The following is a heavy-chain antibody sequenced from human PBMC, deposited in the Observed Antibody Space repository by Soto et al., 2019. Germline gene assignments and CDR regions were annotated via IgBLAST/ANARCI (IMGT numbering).Heavy chain of an antibody. D-gene: IGHD3-22*01. Sequence: EVQLVQSGAEVKKPGESLRISCKGSGYSFTSYWISWVRQMPGKGLEWMGRIDPSDSYTNYSPSFQGHVTISADKSISTAYLQWSSLKASDTAMYYCARLGENYYDSSGYYYVDYWGQGTLVTVSS. CDR2: IDPSDSYT. J-gene: IGHJ4*02. CDR1: GYSFTSYW. CDR3: ARLGENYYDSSGYYYVDY. V-gene: IGHV5-10-1*03.